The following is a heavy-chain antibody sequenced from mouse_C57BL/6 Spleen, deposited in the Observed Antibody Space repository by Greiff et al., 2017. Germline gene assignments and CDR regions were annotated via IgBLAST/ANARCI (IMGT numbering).Heavy chain of an antibody. J-gene: IGHJ3*01. Sequence: VQLQESGAELVKPGASVKISCKASGYAFSSYWMNWVKQRPGKGLEWIGQIYPGDGDTNYNGKFKGKATLTADKSSSTAYMQLSSLTSEDSAVYFCARYPSTGTEFAYWGQGTLVTVSA. CDR3: ARYPSTGTEFAY. CDR2: IYPGDGDT. CDR1: GYAFSSYW. D-gene: IGHD4-1*02. V-gene: IGHV1-80*01.